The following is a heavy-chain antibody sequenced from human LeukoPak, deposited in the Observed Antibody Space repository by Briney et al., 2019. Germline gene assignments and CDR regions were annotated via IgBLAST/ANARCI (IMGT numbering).Heavy chain of an antibody. Sequence: SETLSLTCTVSGGSISPYYWSWIRQPPGKGLEWIGYIYYSGSTNYNPSLKSRVTISVDTSKNQFSLKLSSVTAADTAVYYCARARSYQIDYWGQGTLVTVSS. D-gene: IGHD1-26*01. V-gene: IGHV4-59*01. CDR3: ARARSYQIDY. J-gene: IGHJ4*02. CDR1: GGSISPYY. CDR2: IYYSGST.